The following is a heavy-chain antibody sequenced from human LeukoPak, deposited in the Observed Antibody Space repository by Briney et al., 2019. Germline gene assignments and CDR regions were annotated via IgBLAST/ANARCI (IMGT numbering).Heavy chain of an antibody. Sequence: GASVKVSCKASGYTLTSYGISWVRQAPGQGLEWMGWISAYNGNTNYAQKLQGRVTMTTDTSTSTAYMELRSLRSDDTAVYYCARDTAVELGDWFDPWGQGTLVTVSS. CDR1: GYTLTSYG. D-gene: IGHD6-19*01. J-gene: IGHJ5*02. V-gene: IGHV1-18*01. CDR3: ARDTAVELGDWFDP. CDR2: ISAYNGNT.